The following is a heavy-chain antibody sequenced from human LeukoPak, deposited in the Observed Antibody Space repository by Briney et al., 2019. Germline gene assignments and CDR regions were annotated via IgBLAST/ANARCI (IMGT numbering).Heavy chain of an antibody. CDR1: GYTFTGYY. Sequence: ASVKVSCKASGYTFTGYYMHWVRQAPGQGLEWMGWINPNSGGTNYAQKFQGRVTMTRDTSITTAYMELSRLTSDDTAVYYCASGYSDYADYYNYYMDVWGKGTTVTVSS. D-gene: IGHD4-11*01. J-gene: IGHJ6*03. CDR2: INPNSGGT. V-gene: IGHV1-2*02. CDR3: ASGYSDYADYYNYYMDV.